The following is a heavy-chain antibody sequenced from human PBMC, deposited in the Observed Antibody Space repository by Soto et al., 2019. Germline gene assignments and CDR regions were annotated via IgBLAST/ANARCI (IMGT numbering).Heavy chain of an antibody. CDR1: GFTFSSYA. J-gene: IGHJ4*02. CDR2: ISGSDDST. Sequence: GGSLRLCCAASGFTFSSYAMSWVRQAPGKGLEWVSVISGSDDSTYYADSVKGQFTISRDNSKNTLYLQMNSLRAEDTAVYYCAKRSSSSTFDYWGQGTLVTVSS. CDR3: AKRSSSSTFDY. V-gene: IGHV3-23*01. D-gene: IGHD6-6*01.